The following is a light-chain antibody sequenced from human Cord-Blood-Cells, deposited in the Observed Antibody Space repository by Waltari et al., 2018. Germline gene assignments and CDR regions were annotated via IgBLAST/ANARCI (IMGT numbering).Light chain of an antibody. CDR1: SSNIGSNY. J-gene: IGLJ3*02. CDR2: RNK. Sequence: QSVLTQPPSASGTPGQRVTISCSGSSSNIGSNYVYWHQQLPGTAPKPLIYRNKPRPSGVPDRFSGSKSGTSASLAIRGLRSEDEADYYCAAWDDSLSGRVFGGGTKLTVL. CDR3: AAWDDSLSGRV. V-gene: IGLV1-47*01.